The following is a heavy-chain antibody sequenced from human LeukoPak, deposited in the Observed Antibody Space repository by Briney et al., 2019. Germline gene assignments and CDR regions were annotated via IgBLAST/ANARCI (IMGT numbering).Heavy chain of an antibody. V-gene: IGHV3-48*02. D-gene: IGHD2-21*02. J-gene: IGHJ4*02. CDR2: ISSSSNTI. CDR1: GFTFSSYS. Sequence: QPGGSLRLSCAASGFTFSSYSMNWVRQAPGKGLEWVSYISSSSNTIYYADSVKGRFTISRDNAKNSLFLQMNSLRDEHTSVYYCARAVTVVTRGGLVFDYWGQGTLVTVSS. CDR3: ARAVTVVTRGGLVFDY.